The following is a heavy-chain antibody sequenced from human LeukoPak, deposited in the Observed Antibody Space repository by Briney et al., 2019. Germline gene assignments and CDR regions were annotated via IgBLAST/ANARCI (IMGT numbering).Heavy chain of an antibody. D-gene: IGHD2-2*01. Sequence: SQTLSLTCTVSGGSISSGGYYWSWIRQHPGKGLEWIGYIYYSGSTYYNPSLKSRVTISVDTPKNQFSLKLSSVTAADTAVYYCARVKLVVPTAITSNWFDPWGQGTLVTVSS. CDR3: ARVKLVVPTAITSNWFDP. CDR1: GGSISSGGYY. CDR2: IYYSGST. V-gene: IGHV4-31*03. J-gene: IGHJ5*02.